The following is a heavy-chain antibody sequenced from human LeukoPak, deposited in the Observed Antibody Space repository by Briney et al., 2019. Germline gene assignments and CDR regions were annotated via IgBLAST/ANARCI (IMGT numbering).Heavy chain of an antibody. CDR3: ARSGIYSGYDPGYVY. D-gene: IGHD5-12*01. CDR2: INPNSGGT. CDR1: GYTFTGYY. Sequence: ASVKVSCKASGYTFTGYYMHWVRQAPGQGLEWMGWINPNSGGTNYAQKFQGRVTMTRDTSISTAYMELSRLRSDDTAVYYCARSGIYSGYDPGYVYWGQGTLVTVSS. J-gene: IGHJ4*02. V-gene: IGHV1-2*02.